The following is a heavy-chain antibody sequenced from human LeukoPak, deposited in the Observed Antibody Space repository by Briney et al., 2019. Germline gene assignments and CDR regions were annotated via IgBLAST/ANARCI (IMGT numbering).Heavy chain of an antibody. CDR2: IYYSGST. CDR1: GGSISSYY. D-gene: IGHD1-14*01. Sequence: SETLSLTCTVSGGSISSYYWSWIRQPPGKGLEWIGYIYYSGSTNYNPSLKSRVTISVDTSKNQFSLKLSSVTAADTAVYYCARRRTITRAFDIWGQGTMVTVSS. CDR3: ARRRTITRAFDI. V-gene: IGHV4-59*12. J-gene: IGHJ3*02.